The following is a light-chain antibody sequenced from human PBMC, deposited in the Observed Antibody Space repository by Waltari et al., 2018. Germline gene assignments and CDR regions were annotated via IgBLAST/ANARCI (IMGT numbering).Light chain of an antibody. V-gene: IGLV4-69*01. J-gene: IGLJ3*02. Sequence: QLVLTQSPSASASLGASVKLTCTLSSGHSTNIIAWLQQQPEKGPRFLMNVKSDGSHNKGVGIPVRFSGSSSGAGRYLTISSLQSEDEADYYCQTGGHGTWVFGGGTRLTVL. CDR3: QTGGHGTWV. CDR2: VKSDGSH. CDR1: SGHSTNI.